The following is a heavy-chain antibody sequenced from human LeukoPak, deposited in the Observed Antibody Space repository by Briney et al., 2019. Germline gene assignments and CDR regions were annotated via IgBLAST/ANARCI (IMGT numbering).Heavy chain of an antibody. V-gene: IGHV3-23*01. J-gene: IGHJ4*02. Sequence: GGSLRLSCAASGFTFSSYAMSWVRQAPGKGLQWVSSISGSGGTTYYADSVKGRFTISRDNSKNTLYLQMNSLGADDTAVYYFAKDLAVRGLILAVLNSGIDYWGQGTLVTVSS. CDR3: AKDLAVRGLILAVLNSGIDY. CDR1: GFTFSSYA. CDR2: ISGSGGTT. D-gene: IGHD3-10*01.